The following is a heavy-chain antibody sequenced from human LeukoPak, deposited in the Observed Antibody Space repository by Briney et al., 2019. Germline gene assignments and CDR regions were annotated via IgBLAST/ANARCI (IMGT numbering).Heavy chain of an antibody. CDR2: IYYSGST. V-gene: IGHV4-59*01. J-gene: IGHJ6*02. D-gene: IGHD2-2*01. Sequence: SETLSLTCSVSGGSISCYYWSWIRQPPGKGLEYIGFIYYSGSTNYNPSLKSRVTISVDTSKDKFSLNLTSVTAADTAVYYCARLKCISTTCPSRYVMDVWGQGTTVTVSS. CDR1: GGSISCYY. CDR3: ARLKCISTTCPSRYVMDV.